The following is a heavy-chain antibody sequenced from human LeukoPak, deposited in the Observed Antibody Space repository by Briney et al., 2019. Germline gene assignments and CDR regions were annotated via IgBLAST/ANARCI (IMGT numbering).Heavy chain of an antibody. V-gene: IGHV4-39*01. CDR2: IYYSGST. CDR1: GGSISSSSYY. D-gene: IGHD3-22*01. CDR3: ARTYYYDSSGYYYFDY. J-gene: IGHJ4*02. Sequence: SETLSLPCTVSGGSISSSSYYWGWIRQPPGKGLEWIGSIYYSGSTYYNPSLKSRVTISVDTSKNQFSLKLSSVTAADTAVYYCARTYYYDSSGYYYFDYWGQGTLVTVSS.